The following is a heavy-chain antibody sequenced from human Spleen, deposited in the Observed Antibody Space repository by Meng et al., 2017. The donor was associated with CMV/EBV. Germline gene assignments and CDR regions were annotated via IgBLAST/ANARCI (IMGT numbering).Heavy chain of an antibody. J-gene: IGHJ4*02. CDR3: VKLFDY. CDR2: ISGGGGTT. CDR1: GFTFSNYA. V-gene: IGHV3-23*01. Sequence: GESLKISCAASGFTFSNYAMTWVRQAPGKGLEWVSAISGGGGTTYYADSVKGRFTISRDNAKNSLFLQMNSLRAEDTAVYYCVKLFDYWGQGTLVTVSS.